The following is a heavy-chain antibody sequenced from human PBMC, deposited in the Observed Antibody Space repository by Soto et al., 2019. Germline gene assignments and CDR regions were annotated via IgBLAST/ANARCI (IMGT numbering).Heavy chain of an antibody. CDR2: IYSGGDT. J-gene: IGHJ4*02. Sequence: EVQLVETGGGLIQPGGSLRLSCAASGFSVSSNYMSWVRQAPRKGLEWVSIIYSGGDTYYADSVKGRFTISRDNSKNTLYLQMNSLRAEDTAVYYCARGSERANFDYGGQGTLVTVSS. V-gene: IGHV3-53*02. CDR3: ARGSERANFDY. D-gene: IGHD1-1*01. CDR1: GFSVSSNY.